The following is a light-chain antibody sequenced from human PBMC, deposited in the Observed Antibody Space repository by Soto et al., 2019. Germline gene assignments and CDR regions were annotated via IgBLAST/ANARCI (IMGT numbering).Light chain of an antibody. J-gene: IGKJ2*01. CDR2: TAS. V-gene: IGKV1-39*01. CDR1: RNIGTQ. CDR3: QQSYSSLVYN. Sequence: DIQMTQSPSSLSASVGDRVTITCRASRNIGTQLNWYQHKPGKAPTVVIYTASTLQSGVPSRFSGSGSGTDFTLTISSLQPEDAATYYCQQSYSSLVYNFGPGTKLEIK.